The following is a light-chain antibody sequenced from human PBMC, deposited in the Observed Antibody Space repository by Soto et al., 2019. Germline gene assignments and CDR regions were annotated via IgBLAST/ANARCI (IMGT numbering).Light chain of an antibody. J-gene: IGKJ5*01. CDR3: QHYGTSPPIT. CDR1: QSFRNSY. Sequence: EIVLTQSPGTLSLSPGERASLSCRASQSFRNSYLAWYQQKPGQAPRLLIYGASSRATGIPDRFSGSGSGTDFSLIISRLEPEDFAVYYCQHYGTSPPITFGQGTRLEVK. V-gene: IGKV3-20*01. CDR2: GAS.